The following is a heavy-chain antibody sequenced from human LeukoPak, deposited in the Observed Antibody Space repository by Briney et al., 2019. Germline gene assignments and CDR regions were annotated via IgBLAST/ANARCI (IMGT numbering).Heavy chain of an antibody. D-gene: IGHD3-22*01. CDR1: GVSISSYY. J-gene: IGHJ5*02. V-gene: IGHV4-4*07. CDR3: ARSWLNQPYNWFDP. CDR2: IYIGGST. Sequence: SETLSLTCSVSGVSISSYYWSWIRQPAGKGLEWIGRIYIGGSTNYNPSLKSRVTMSVDTSKNQFSLRVSSVTAADTAVYYCARSWLNQPYNWFDPWGQGTLVTVSS.